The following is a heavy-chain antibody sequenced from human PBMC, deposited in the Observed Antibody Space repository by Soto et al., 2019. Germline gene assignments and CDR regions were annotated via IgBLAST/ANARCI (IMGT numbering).Heavy chain of an antibody. V-gene: IGHV3-23*01. J-gene: IGHJ5*02. Sequence: GGSLRLSCAASGFTFSSYAMSWVRQAPGKGLEWVSAISGSGGSTYYADSVKGRFTISRDNSKNTLYLQMNSLRAEDTAVYYCAKIRYFDWSNWFDPWGQGTLVTAPQ. CDR1: GFTFSSYA. D-gene: IGHD3-9*01. CDR3: AKIRYFDWSNWFDP. CDR2: ISGSGGST.